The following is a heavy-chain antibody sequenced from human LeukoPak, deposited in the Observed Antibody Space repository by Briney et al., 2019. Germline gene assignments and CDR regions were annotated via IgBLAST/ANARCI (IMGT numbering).Heavy chain of an antibody. V-gene: IGHV3-11*04. J-gene: IGHJ6*03. D-gene: IGHD4-23*01. CDR3: ARDRYGGKYYYYYYMDV. CDR2: ISSSGSTI. Sequence: GGSLRLSCAASGFTFSDYYMSWIRQAPGKGLEWVSYISSSGSTIYYADSVKGRFTISRDNAKNSLYLQMNSLRAEDTAVYYCARDRYGGKYYYYYYMDVWGKGTTVTIS. CDR1: GFTFSDYY.